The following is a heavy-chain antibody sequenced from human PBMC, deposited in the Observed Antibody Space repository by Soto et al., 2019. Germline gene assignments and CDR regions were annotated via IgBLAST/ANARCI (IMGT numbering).Heavy chain of an antibody. V-gene: IGHV3-74*01. CDR3: GRGASGSYRLDY. J-gene: IGHJ4*02. CDR1: GFTFSNCW. Sequence: EVQLVESGGGLVQPGGSLRLSCAASGFTFSNCWMHWVRQAPGKGLVWVSRINGDGTGTNYADSVKGQFTISRDNAKNTLYLQMNSLRAEDTAVYYCGRGASGSYRLDYWGQGTLVTVSS. D-gene: IGHD3-10*01. CDR2: INGDGTGT.